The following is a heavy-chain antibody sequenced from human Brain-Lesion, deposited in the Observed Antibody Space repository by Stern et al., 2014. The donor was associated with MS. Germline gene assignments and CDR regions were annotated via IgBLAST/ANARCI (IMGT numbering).Heavy chain of an antibody. CDR3: AAVSTWGP. D-gene: IGHD3-16*01. V-gene: IGHV1-58*03. CDR1: GFTFTSST. CDR2: SVVCTGKA. Sequence: QLLESGPEMKKPGTSGNVSCKASGFTFTSSTVQWVRQARGQRLECIGWSVVCTGKANYAQKFQGRVTISRDLSTDTAYMELSSLRSDDTAIYYCAAVSTWGPWGQGTPVTVSS. J-gene: IGHJ4*02.